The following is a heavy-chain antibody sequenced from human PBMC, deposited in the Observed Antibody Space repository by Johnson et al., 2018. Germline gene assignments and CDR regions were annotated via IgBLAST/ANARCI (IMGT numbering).Heavy chain of an antibody. CDR3: ARYSYDTWAFDS. CDR1: GFTFDDYA. D-gene: IGHD3-22*01. V-gene: IGHV3-9*01. Sequence: VQLVESGGGLVQPGRSLRLSCAASGFTFDDYAMHWVRQAPGKGLAWVSGISWNSGSIGYADSVKGRFTISRDNAKNSLYLQMNSLRAEDTAVYYCARYSYDTWAFDSWGQGTLVTVAS. CDR2: ISWNSGSI. J-gene: IGHJ4*02.